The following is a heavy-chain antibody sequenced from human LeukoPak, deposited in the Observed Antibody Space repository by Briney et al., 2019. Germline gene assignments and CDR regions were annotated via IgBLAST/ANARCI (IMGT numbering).Heavy chain of an antibody. V-gene: IGHV4-59*01. Sequence: PSETLSLTCSVSGGSISGYYWNWIRQPPAKGLEWIGYISYSGSGSTNYNPSLKSRVTISVDTSKNQFSLKVSSVTAADTAVYYCARAWGGYRYGQLDYWGQGTLVTVSS. CDR2: ISYSGSGST. D-gene: IGHD5-18*01. CDR1: GGSISGYY. CDR3: ARAWGGYRYGQLDY. J-gene: IGHJ4*02.